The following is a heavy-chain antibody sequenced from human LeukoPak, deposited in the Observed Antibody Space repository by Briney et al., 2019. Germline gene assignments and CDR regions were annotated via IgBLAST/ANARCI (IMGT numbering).Heavy chain of an antibody. CDR3: ASSPSYSSSWYALDS. CDR1: GFTFSSYD. Sequence: GSLRLSCAASGFTFSSYDMHWVRQPTGKGLEWVSAIGTTGDTYYSDSVRGRFTVSRENAKNSLYLQMNSLRAGDTAVYYCASSPSYSSSWYALDSWSQGTLVTVSS. V-gene: IGHV3-13*01. J-gene: IGHJ4*02. CDR2: IGTTGDT. D-gene: IGHD6-13*01.